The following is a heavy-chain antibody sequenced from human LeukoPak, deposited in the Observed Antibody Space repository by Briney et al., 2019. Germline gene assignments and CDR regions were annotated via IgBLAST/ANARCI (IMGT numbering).Heavy chain of an antibody. D-gene: IGHD4-23*01. CDR2: INHSGST. CDR1: GGSFSGYY. J-gene: IGHJ4*02. V-gene: IGHV4-34*01. CDR3: ARDGGATVVTRPFDY. Sequence: PSETLSLTCAVYGGSFSGYYWSWIRQPPGKGLEWTGEINHSGSTNYNPSLKSRVTISVDTSKNQFSLKLSSVTAADTAVYYCARDGGATVVTRPFDYWGQGTLVTVSS.